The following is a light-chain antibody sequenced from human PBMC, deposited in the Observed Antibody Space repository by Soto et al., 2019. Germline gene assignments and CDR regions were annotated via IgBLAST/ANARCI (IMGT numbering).Light chain of an antibody. CDR1: QTISTS. J-gene: IGKJ1*01. CDR3: QQYGTSSRT. Sequence: IQMTQSPSTLSAFVGDRVTITCPASQTISTSLAWYQQKPGKAPKLLIYLASTLQSGVPARFSGSGSATEFTLSISSLQPDDFATYYCQQYGTSSRTFGQGTKVDIK. V-gene: IGKV1-5*03. CDR2: LAS.